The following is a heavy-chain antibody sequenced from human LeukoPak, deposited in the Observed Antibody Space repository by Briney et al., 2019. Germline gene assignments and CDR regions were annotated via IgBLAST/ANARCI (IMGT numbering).Heavy chain of an antibody. V-gene: IGHV3-23*01. CDR3: AKGPFFYYDASGYNYFES. D-gene: IGHD3-22*01. Sequence: GGSLRLSCAASGFTFSSFAMSWVRQAPGGGLEWVSAMSGSGGMTYSADSVKGRFTISRDNSKDTMYLQMNSVRAEDTAIYYCAKGPFFYYDASGYNYFESWGQGTLVTVSS. CDR2: MSGSGGMT. CDR1: GFTFSSFA. J-gene: IGHJ4*02.